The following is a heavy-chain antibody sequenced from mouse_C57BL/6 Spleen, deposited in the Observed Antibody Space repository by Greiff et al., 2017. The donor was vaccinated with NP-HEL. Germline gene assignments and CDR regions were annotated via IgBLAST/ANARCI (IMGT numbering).Heavy chain of an antibody. Sequence: QVQLQQSGAELVKPGASVKISCKASGYAFSSYWMNWVKQRPGKGLEWIGQIYPGDGDTNYNGKFKGKATLTADKSSSTAYMQLSSLTSEDSAVYFCARGSNYEGWYFDVWGTGTTVTVSS. CDR1: GYAFSSYW. CDR2: IYPGDGDT. D-gene: IGHD2-5*01. J-gene: IGHJ1*03. V-gene: IGHV1-80*01. CDR3: ARGSNYEGWYFDV.